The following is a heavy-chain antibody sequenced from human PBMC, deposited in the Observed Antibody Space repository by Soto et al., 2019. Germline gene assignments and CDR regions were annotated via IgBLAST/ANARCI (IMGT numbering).Heavy chain of an antibody. Sequence: GGSLRLSCEVSGFRFDDYGMHWVRQAPGKGLEWIAGISRDSRSISYGASMKGRFTISRDNSKNSLYLQFNSLRADDTAFYYLVRDGRTTVAYSFDYWGQGALVADSS. CDR2: ISRDSRSI. V-gene: IGHV3-9*01. CDR3: VRDGRTTVAYSFDY. D-gene: IGHD4-17*01. CDR1: GFRFDDYG. J-gene: IGHJ4*02.